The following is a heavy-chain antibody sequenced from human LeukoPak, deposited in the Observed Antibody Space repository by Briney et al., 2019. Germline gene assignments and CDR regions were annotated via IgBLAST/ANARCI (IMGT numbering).Heavy chain of an antibody. CDR1: GGSFSGYY. D-gene: IGHD2-2*01. CDR2: INHSGST. Sequence: SETLSLTCAVYGGSFSGYYWSWIRQPPGKGLEWIGEINHSGSTNYNPSLKSRVTISVDTSKNQFSLKLSSVTAADTAVYYCARRLRVVPAAASLWFDPWGQGTLVTVSS. J-gene: IGHJ5*02. CDR3: ARRLRVVPAAASLWFDP. V-gene: IGHV4-34*01.